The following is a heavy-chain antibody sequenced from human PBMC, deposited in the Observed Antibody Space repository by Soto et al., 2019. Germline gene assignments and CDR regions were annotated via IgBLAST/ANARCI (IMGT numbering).Heavy chain of an antibody. D-gene: IGHD5-18*01. CDR2: INSDGSRT. V-gene: IGHV3-74*01. CDR1: GFTFSSYW. J-gene: IGHJ2*01. Sequence: EVQLVESGGGLVQPGGSLRLSCAASGFTFSSYWMHWVRQAPGKGLVWVSRINSDGSRTNFADSVKGRFTLSRDNAENTLYLQMNSLRAEDTAVYYCARGGYGAWYLGLWGRGTLATVSS. CDR3: ARGGYGAWYLGL.